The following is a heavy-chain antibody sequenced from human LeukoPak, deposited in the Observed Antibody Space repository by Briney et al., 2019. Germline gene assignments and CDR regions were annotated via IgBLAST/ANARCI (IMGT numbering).Heavy chain of an antibody. V-gene: IGHV3-30*18. CDR1: GFTFSNYG. CDR2: VSYDGGNK. J-gene: IGHJ6*02. CDR3: AKGSSSYGSGRYFGTDV. Sequence: GGSLRLSCAASGFTFSNYGMHWVRQAPGKGLEWVAVVSYDGGNKYYADSVRGRFTISRDNSKNTLSLQMNSLRAEDTAVYYCAKGSSSYGSGRYFGTDVWGQGTTVIVSS. D-gene: IGHD3-10*01.